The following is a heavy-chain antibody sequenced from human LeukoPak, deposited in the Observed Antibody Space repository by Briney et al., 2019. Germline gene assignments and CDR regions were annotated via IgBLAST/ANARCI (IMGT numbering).Heavy chain of an antibody. CDR3: ARVAPVTLGSPSRYYFDY. J-gene: IGHJ4*02. CDR2: IIPIFGTA. V-gene: IGHV1-69*05. D-gene: IGHD3-16*02. CDR1: GGTFSSYA. Sequence: SVKVSCKASGGTFSSYAISWVRQAPGQGLEWMGGIIPIFGTANYAQKFQGRVTITTDESTSTAYMELSSLRSEDTAVYYCARVAPVTLGSPSRYYFDYWGQGTLVTVSS.